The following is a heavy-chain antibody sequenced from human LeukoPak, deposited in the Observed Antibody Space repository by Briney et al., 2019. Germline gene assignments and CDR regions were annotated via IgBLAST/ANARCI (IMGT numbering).Heavy chain of an antibody. V-gene: IGHV1-69*13. D-gene: IGHD1-26*01. CDR3: AKRGSVGGSYYGSLDY. J-gene: IGHJ4*02. Sequence: ASVKVSCKASGGTFSSYAISWVRQAPGQGLEWMGGIIPIFGTANYAQKFQGRVTITADESTSTAYMELSSLRSEDTAVYYCAKRGSVGGSYYGSLDYWGQGTLVTVSS. CDR2: IIPIFGTA. CDR1: GGTFSSYA.